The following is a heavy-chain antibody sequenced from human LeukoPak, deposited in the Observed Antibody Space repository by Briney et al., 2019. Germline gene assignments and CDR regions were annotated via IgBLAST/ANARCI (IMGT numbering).Heavy chain of an antibody. D-gene: IGHD2-2*02. CDR2: IYSGGET. Sequence: GGSLRLSCTASGITVSRNHMSWVRQAPGKGLEWVSVIYSGGETYYAESVKGRFTISRDNSKNTLYLQMNSLRDEDTAVYYCARDQCTSASCYSNWGQGTLVTVSS. CDR1: GITVSRNH. V-gene: IGHV3-66*02. J-gene: IGHJ1*01. CDR3: ARDQCTSASCYSN.